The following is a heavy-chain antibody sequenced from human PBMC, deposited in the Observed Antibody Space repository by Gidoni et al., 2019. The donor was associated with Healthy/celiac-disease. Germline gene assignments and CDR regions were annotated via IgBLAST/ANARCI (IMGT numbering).Heavy chain of an antibody. D-gene: IGHD6-13*01. CDR1: GFPFSSYA. V-gene: IGHV3-23*01. Sequence: EVQLLESGGGFVQPGVSLRLSCAAPGFPFSSYAMSWCRQEPGKGLEWVSAIRGRGGRTYYADSVKGRFNISRDNAKNTLYMKMNSLRAEDTAVYYCAKRGIAADDKTFDDWGQGTLVTVSS. CDR2: IRGRGGRT. J-gene: IGHJ4*02. CDR3: AKRGIAADDKTFDD.